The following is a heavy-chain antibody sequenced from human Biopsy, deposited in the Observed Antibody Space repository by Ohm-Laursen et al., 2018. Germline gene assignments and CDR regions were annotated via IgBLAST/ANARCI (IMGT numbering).Heavy chain of an antibody. CDR1: GGSFSDYG. CDR2: VIPISNTA. D-gene: IGHD4-17*01. Sequence: SSVKVSCKASGGSFSDYGLSWVRQAPGRGLEWMGRVIPISNTANYAQNFQDRLTITADRSTNTAYMELNSLRSEDTAVYFCGTLTEDYGASPDSWGQGTLVVVSS. V-gene: IGHV1-69*06. CDR3: GTLTEDYGASPDS. J-gene: IGHJ4*02.